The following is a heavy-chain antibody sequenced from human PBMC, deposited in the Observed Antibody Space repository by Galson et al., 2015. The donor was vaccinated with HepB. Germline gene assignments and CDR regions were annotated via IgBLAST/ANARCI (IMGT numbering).Heavy chain of an antibody. D-gene: IGHD5-12*01. CDR3: AITGYSGYFDY. CDR1: GFTFSSYW. Sequence: SLRLSCAASGFTFSSYWMSWVRQAPGKGLEWVANIKQDGSEKYYVDSVKGRFTISRDNAKNSLYLQMNSLRAEDTAVYYCAITGYSGYFDYWGQGTLVTVSS. CDR2: IKQDGSEK. J-gene: IGHJ4*02. V-gene: IGHV3-7*01.